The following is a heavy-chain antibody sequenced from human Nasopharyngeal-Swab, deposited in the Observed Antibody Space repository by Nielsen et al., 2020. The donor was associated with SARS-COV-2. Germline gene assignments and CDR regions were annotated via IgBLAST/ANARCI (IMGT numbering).Heavy chain of an antibody. D-gene: IGHD3-3*01. CDR2: IYWDDDK. V-gene: IGHV2-5*02. CDR3: AHSRGITIFGVVIEDWFDP. CDR1: GFSLSTSGAG. Sequence: SGPTLVKPTQNLTLTCTFSGFSLSTSGAGVGWIRQPPGKALEWLALIYWDDDKRYSPSLKSRLTITKDTSKNQVVLTMTNMDPVDTATYYCAHSRGITIFGVVIEDWFDPWGQGTLVTVSS. J-gene: IGHJ5*02.